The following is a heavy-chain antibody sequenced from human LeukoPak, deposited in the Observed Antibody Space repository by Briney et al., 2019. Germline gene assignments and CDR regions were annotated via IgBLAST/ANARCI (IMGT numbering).Heavy chain of an antibody. CDR2: IIPIFGTA. V-gene: IGHV1-69*05. CDR3: ARDTTTPLLFNYYYMDV. D-gene: IGHD1-1*01. J-gene: IGHJ6*03. CDR1: GGTFSSYA. Sequence: SVKVSCKASGGTFSSYAISWVRQAPGQGLEWMGGIIPIFGTANYAQKFQGRVTITTDESTSTAYMELSSLRSEDTAVYYCARDTTTPLLFNYYYMDVWGKGTTVTVSS.